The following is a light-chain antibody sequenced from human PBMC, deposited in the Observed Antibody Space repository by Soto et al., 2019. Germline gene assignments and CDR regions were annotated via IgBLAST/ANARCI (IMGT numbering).Light chain of an antibody. CDR3: QQYDNLLT. J-gene: IGKJ1*01. V-gene: IGKV1-33*01. CDR2: DAS. Sequence: DIQMTQSPPSLSGFVGDRVSITCRSSQDIKSNLNWYQQKPGKAPKLLIYDASNLETGVPSRFSGSGSGTDFTFTISSLQPEDIATYYCQQYDNLLTFGQGTKVDIK. CDR1: QDIKSN.